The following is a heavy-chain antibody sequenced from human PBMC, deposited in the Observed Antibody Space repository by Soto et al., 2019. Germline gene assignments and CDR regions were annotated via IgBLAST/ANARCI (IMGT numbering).Heavy chain of an antibody. Sequence: GVSVKVSCKASGYTFTSYDINWVRQATGQGLEWMGWMNPNSGNTGYAQKFQGRVTMTRNTSISTAYMELSSLRSEDTAVYYCARVIRLDDYGDYDVGFDPWGQGTLVTVSS. J-gene: IGHJ5*02. D-gene: IGHD4-17*01. CDR1: GYTFTSYD. CDR2: MNPNSGNT. V-gene: IGHV1-8*01. CDR3: ARVIRLDDYGDYDVGFDP.